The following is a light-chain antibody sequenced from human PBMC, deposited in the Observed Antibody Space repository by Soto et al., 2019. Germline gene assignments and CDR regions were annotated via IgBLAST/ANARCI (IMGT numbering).Light chain of an antibody. Sequence: RSLLHSDGRTLLSWFLQKPGQSPYLLIYDVSSRFSGVPDRFSGSGSGTDFTLKISRVRAEDVGIYYLMDTFGQGTKTGEQT. CDR2: DVS. CDR1: RSLLHSDGRTL. CDR3: MDT. J-gene: IGKJ2*01. V-gene: IGKV2-29*03.